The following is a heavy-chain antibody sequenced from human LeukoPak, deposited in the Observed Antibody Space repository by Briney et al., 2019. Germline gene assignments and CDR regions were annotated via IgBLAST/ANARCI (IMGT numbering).Heavy chain of an antibody. V-gene: IGHV3-7*01. CDR2: IKQDGSEK. CDR1: GFTFTNYW. CDR3: ARGYDSYGWAF. J-gene: IGHJ4*02. Sequence: GGSLRLSCVASGFTFTNYWMTWVRQVPGKGLEWVANIKQDGSEKYYVDPVKGRFTISRDNAKNSLHLQMSRLRAEDTAVYYCARGYDSYGWAFWGQGALVTVSS. D-gene: IGHD5-18*01.